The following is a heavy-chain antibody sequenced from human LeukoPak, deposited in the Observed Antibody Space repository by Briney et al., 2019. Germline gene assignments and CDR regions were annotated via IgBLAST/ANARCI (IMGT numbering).Heavy chain of an antibody. D-gene: IGHD3-22*01. CDR1: GGSISSYY. CDR2: IYYSGST. V-gene: IGHV4-39*02. Sequence: SETLSLTCTVSGGSISSYYWSWIRQPPGKGLEWIGSIYYSGSTYYNPSLKSRVTISVDTSKNQFSLKLSSVTAADTAVYYCARDGGTLYDSSGYYDYWGQGTLVTVSS. J-gene: IGHJ4*02. CDR3: ARDGGTLYDSSGYYDY.